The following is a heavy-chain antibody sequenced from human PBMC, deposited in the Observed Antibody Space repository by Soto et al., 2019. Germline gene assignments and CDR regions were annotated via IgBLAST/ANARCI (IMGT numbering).Heavy chain of an antibody. CDR1: GGSISSGDYY. CDR2: IDYSGST. D-gene: IGHD3-3*01. J-gene: IGHJ4*02. V-gene: IGHV4-30-4*01. Sequence: QVQLQESGPGLVKPSQTLSLTCTVSGGSISSGDYYWSWIRQPPGKGLEWIGYIDYSGSTYYNPSLKGRVTISVDTSKNQFSLKLSSVTAADTGVYYCARGGSTIFGRYFDYWGQGTLVTVSS. CDR3: ARGGSTIFGRYFDY.